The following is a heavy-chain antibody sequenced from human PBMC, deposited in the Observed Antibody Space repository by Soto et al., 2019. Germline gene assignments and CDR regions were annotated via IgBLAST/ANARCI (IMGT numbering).Heavy chain of an antibody. Sequence: GGSLRLSCAASGFTFSGYYMSWIRQAPGKGLEWVSYISSSSSYTNYADSVKGRFTISRDNAKNSLYLQMNSLRAEDTAVYYCVGGAHYYDSSGYGDYWGQGTLVTVSS. CDR1: GFTFSGYY. CDR3: VGGAHYYDSSGYGDY. V-gene: IGHV3-11*03. J-gene: IGHJ4*02. D-gene: IGHD3-22*01. CDR2: ISSSSSYT.